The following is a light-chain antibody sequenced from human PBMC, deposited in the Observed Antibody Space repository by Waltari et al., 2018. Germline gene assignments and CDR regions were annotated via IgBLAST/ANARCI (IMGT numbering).Light chain of an antibody. J-gene: IGLJ3*02. CDR2: SNN. CDR1: RSTIGTNT. V-gene: IGLV1-44*01. CDR3: AAWDDSRNGPV. Sequence: QSVLTQPPSASGTPGQSVTISCSGSRSTIGTNTVNWYHQLPGPAPKPLICSNNHRPSGVPDRFSGSKSGTSASLAISGLQSEDEADYYCAAWDDSRNGPVFGGGTELTVL.